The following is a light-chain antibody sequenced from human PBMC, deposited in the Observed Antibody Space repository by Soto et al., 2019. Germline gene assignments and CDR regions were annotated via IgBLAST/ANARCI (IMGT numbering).Light chain of an antibody. V-gene: IGKV1-5*01. Sequence: DIQMTQSPSSLSPSVGDRVTITCRASRSISDWLAWYQQKPGKAPELLIFDASNLKSGVSSRFSGSGSGTEFTLTISSLQPEDFATYYCLQHNSYPWTFGQGTKVDIK. CDR3: LQHNSYPWT. CDR2: DAS. CDR1: RSISDW. J-gene: IGKJ1*01.